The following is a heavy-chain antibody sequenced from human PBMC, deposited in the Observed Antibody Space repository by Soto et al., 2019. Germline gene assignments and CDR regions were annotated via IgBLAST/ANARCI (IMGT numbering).Heavy chain of an antibody. V-gene: IGHV3-23*01. CDR2: ISRSGDIT. J-gene: IGHJ6*02. CDR1: GSTFSAFC. Sequence: EVQLLESGGALAQPGGSLRLSCAASGSTFSAFCMNWVRQAPGKGLEWVSAISRSGDITYYADSVKGRFTISRDNSKNTLHLEMNSLTGDDTAAYYCAKGGFWVHYGMDVWGQGTTVIVSS. CDR3: AKGGFWVHYGMDV. D-gene: IGHD2-15*01.